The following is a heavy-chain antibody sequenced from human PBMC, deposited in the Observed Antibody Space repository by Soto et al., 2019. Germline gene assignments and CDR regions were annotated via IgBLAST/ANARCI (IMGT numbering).Heavy chain of an antibody. D-gene: IGHD5-18*01. Sequence: SVKVSCKASGGTFSSYAISWVRQAPGQGLEWMGGIIPIFGTANYAQKFQGRVTITAGESTSTAYMELSSLRPEDTAVYYCARAVQLWLRGAYYYGMDVWGQGTTVTVSS. V-gene: IGHV1-69*13. J-gene: IGHJ6*02. CDR1: GGTFSSYA. CDR2: IIPIFGTA. CDR3: ARAVQLWLRGAYYYGMDV.